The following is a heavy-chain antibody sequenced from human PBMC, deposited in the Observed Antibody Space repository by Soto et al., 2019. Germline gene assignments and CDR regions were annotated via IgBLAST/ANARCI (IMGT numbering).Heavy chain of an antibody. D-gene: IGHD5-12*01. Sequence: KASETLSLTCAVSGGSISSSNWWSWVRQPPGKGLEWIGEIYHSGSTNYNPSLKSRVTISVDKSKNQFSLKLSSVTAADTAVYYCARDLSHGGGYDGFLDYWGQGTLVTVSS. V-gene: IGHV4-4*02. CDR3: ARDLSHGGGYDGFLDY. J-gene: IGHJ4*02. CDR1: GGSISSSNW. CDR2: IYHSGST.